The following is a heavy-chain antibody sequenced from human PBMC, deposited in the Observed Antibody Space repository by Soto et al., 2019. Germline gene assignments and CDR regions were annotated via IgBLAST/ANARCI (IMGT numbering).Heavy chain of an antibody. V-gene: IGHV3-13*01. CDR1: GFTFSSYD. Sequence: EVQLVESGGGLVQPGGSLRLSCAASGFTFSSYDMHWVRQATGKGLEWVSAIGTAGDTYYPGSVKGRFTISRENAKNSLYLQMNSMRAGDTAVYYCARAYYDSSGYYYYYYGMDVWGQGTTVTVSS. D-gene: IGHD3-22*01. J-gene: IGHJ6*02. CDR3: ARAYYDSSGYYYYYYGMDV. CDR2: IGTAGDT.